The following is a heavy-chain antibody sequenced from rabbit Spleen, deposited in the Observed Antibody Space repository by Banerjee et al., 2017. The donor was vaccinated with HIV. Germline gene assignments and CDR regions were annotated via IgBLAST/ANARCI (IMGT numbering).Heavy chain of an antibody. D-gene: IGHD3-1*01. CDR1: GFSFSNKAV. V-gene: IGHV1S45*01. J-gene: IGHJ6*01. CDR2: IYTGSSGVT. Sequence: QQQLVESGGGLVKPGASLTLTCKASGFSFSNKAVMCWVRQAPGKGLEWIACIYTGSSGVTYYANWAKGRFTCSKASSTTVTLQMTSLTAADTATYFCARDTGPSFSTYGMDLWGPGTLVTVS. CDR3: ARDTGPSFSTYGMDL.